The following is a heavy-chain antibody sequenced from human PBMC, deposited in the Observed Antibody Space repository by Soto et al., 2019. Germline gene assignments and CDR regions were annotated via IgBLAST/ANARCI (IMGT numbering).Heavy chain of an antibody. J-gene: IGHJ4*02. Sequence: SETLSLTCTVSGGSISSGGYYWSWIRQHPGKGLEWIGYIYYSGSTYYNPSLKSRVTISVDTSKNQFSLKLSSVTAADTAVYYCARDRYGSGSEIDYWGQGTLVTVSS. CDR1: GGSISSGGYY. V-gene: IGHV4-31*03. D-gene: IGHD3-10*01. CDR3: ARDRYGSGSEIDY. CDR2: IYYSGST.